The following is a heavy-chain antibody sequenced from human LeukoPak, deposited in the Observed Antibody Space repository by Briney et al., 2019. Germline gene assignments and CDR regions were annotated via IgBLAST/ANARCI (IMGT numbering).Heavy chain of an antibody. CDR3: ARGDWHTGDY. CDR2: IYHSGST. J-gene: IGHJ4*02. D-gene: IGHD2-21*01. Sequence: PSETLSLTCTVSGGSISSGGYYWSWIRQPPGKGLEWIGYIYHSGSTYYNPSLKSRVTISVDRSKNQFSLKLSSVTAADTAVYYYARGDWHTGDYWGQGTLVTVSS. V-gene: IGHV4-30-2*01. CDR1: GGSISSGGYY.